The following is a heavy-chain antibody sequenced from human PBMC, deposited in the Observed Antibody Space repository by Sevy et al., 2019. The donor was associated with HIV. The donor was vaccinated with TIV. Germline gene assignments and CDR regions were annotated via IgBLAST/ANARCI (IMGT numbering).Heavy chain of an antibody. D-gene: IGHD7-27*01. J-gene: IGHJ4*02. V-gene: IGHV3-7*03. Sequence: GGSLRLSCAASGFTFSSYWMSWVRQAPGKGLEWVANIKQDGSEKYYVDSVKGRFTTSRDNAKNSLYLQMNSLRAEDTAVYYCAREATKGTENTGDRPNYFDYWGQGTLVTVSS. CDR3: AREATKGTENTGDRPNYFDY. CDR1: GFTFSSYW. CDR2: IKQDGSEK.